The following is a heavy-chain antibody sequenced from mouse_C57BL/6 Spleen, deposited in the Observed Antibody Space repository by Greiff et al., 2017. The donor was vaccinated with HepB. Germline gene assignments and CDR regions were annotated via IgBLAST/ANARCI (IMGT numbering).Heavy chain of an antibody. D-gene: IGHD1-1*01. Sequence: DVMLVESGGGLVKPGGSLKLSCAASGFTFSDYGMHWVRQAPEKGLEWVAYISSGSSTIYYADTVKGRFTISRDNAKNTLFLQMTSLRSEDTAMYYCARQLLGYFDYWGQGTTLTVSS. CDR1: GFTFSDYG. CDR3: ARQLLGYFDY. V-gene: IGHV5-17*01. J-gene: IGHJ2*01. CDR2: ISSGSSTI.